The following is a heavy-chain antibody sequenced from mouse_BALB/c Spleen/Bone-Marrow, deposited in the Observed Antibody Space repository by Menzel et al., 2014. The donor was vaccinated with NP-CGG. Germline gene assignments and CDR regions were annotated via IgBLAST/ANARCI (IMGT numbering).Heavy chain of an antibody. Sequence: EVKLMESGGGLVQPGGSLKLSCAASGFDFXRYWMSWVRQAPGKGLEWIGEINPDSRTINFSPSLKDKFIISRDNAKNTLYLRLNKVRSEDTALYSFARPDYYGYLNYWGQGTTLTVSS. CDR1: GFDFXRYW. CDR2: INPDSRTI. J-gene: IGHJ2*01. CDR3: ARPDYYGYLNY. V-gene: IGHV4-1*02. D-gene: IGHD1-1*01.